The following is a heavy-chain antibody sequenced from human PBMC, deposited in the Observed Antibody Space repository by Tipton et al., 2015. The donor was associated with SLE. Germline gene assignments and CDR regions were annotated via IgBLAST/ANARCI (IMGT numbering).Heavy chain of an antibody. J-gene: IGHJ2*01. CDR2: INHSGST. V-gene: IGHV4-34*01. D-gene: IGHD5-18*01. Sequence: TLSLTCAVYGGSFSGYYWSWIRQPPGKGLEWIGEINHSGSTNYNPSLKSRVTISVDTSKNQFSLKLSSVTAADTAVYYCARATRDTGGYFDLWGRGTLVTVSS. CDR1: GGSFSGYY. CDR3: ARATRDTGGYFDL.